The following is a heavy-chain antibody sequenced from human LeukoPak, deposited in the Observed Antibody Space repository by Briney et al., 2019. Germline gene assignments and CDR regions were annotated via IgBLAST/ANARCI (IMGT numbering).Heavy chain of an antibody. Sequence: SETLSLTCRVSDDSISSPLHFWGWVRQSPQKGLEWIGTGFYRGSTYYNPPLGSRVAISVDSPNSQFTLALTSVTAADTALYYCARQKAPKFGDSSWQFETWSQGTLIVVSS. CDR1: DDSISSPLHF. CDR3: ARQKAPKFGDSSWQFET. D-gene: IGHD3-16*01. J-gene: IGHJ1*01. CDR2: GFYRGST. V-gene: IGHV4-39*01.